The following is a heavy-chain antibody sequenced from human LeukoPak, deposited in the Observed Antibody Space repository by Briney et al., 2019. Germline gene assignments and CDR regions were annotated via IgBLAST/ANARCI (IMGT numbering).Heavy chain of an antibody. CDR2: SRTDGSST. Sequence: GGSLRLSCAASGFTVSSNYMSWVRQAPGKGPVWVSRSRTDGSSTDYADFVKGRFTISRDTAKNPLYLQMNSLRAEDTAVYYCAKSQLWFRISRRHYFDYWGQGTLVTVSS. CDR3: AKSQLWFRISRRHYFDY. V-gene: IGHV3-74*01. J-gene: IGHJ4*02. CDR1: GFTVSSNY. D-gene: IGHD5-18*01.